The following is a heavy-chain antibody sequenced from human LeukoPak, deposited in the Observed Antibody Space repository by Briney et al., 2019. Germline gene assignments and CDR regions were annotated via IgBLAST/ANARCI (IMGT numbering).Heavy chain of an antibody. CDR2: INHSGST. D-gene: IGHD3-10*01. CDR1: GGSISSDY. CDR3: ARVTYYYGYGMDV. V-gene: IGHV4-34*01. J-gene: IGHJ6*02. Sequence: SETLSLTCTVSGGSISSDYWSWIRQPPGKGLEWIGEINHSGSTNYNPSLKSRVTISVDTSKNQFSLKLSSVTAADTAVYYCARVTYYYGYGMDVWGQGTTVTVSS.